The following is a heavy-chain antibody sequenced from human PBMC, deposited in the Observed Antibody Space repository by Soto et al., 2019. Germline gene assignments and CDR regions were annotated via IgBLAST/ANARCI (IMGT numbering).Heavy chain of an antibody. Sequence: SETLSLTCAVYGGSFSGYYWSWIRQPPGKGLEWIGEINHSGSTNYNPSLKSRVTISVDTSKNQFSLKLSSVTAADTAVYYCARGKLWNLMVRVPRYGMDVWGQGTTVTVSS. V-gene: IGHV4-34*01. J-gene: IGHJ6*02. CDR1: GGSFSGYY. CDR3: ARGKLWNLMVRVPRYGMDV. D-gene: IGHD3-10*01. CDR2: INHSGST.